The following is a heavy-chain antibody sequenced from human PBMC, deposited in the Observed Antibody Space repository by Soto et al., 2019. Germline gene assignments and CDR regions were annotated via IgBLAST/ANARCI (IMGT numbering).Heavy chain of an antibody. CDR3: ATTGSGVAWRWFDP. J-gene: IGHJ5*02. Sequence: SETLSITCTFSGDSISIGAYYWSWIRQHPGKGLEWIGYIYYRGSTYYNPSLRSRVTISVDTSKNQFSLKLSSVTAADTAVYYCATTGSGVAWRWFDPWGQGTKVTVSS. V-gene: IGHV4-31*03. D-gene: IGHD2-15*01. CDR2: IYYRGST. CDR1: GDSISIGAYY.